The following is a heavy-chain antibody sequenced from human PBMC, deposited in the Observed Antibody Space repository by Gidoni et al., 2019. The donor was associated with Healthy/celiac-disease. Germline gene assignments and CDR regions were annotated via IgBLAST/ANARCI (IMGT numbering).Heavy chain of an antibody. CDR3: ARGWRNDVYFDY. CDR1: GYTFTSYD. CDR2: MNPNSCNT. V-gene: IGHV1-8*01. J-gene: IGHJ4*02. Sequence: QVPLVQSGAEVQKPGASVKVSCKASGYTFTSYDIHWVRQATGQGLEWMGWMNPNSCNTGYAQKFQGRVTMTRNTSISTAYMELSSLRSEDTAVYYCARGWRNDVYFDYWGQGTLVTVSS. D-gene: IGHD1-1*01.